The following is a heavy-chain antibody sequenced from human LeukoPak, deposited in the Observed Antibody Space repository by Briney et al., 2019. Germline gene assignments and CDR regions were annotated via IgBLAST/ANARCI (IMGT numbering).Heavy chain of an antibody. V-gene: IGHV1-2*02. CDR1: GYTFTGYY. D-gene: IGHD4-17*01. Sequence: GASVKVSCKASGYTFTGYYMHWVRQAPGQGLEWMGWINPNSGGTNYAQKFQGRVTMTRDTSISTAYMELSRLRSDDTAVYYCAKDPRATVTINWFDPWGQGTLVTVSS. CDR2: INPNSGGT. J-gene: IGHJ5*02. CDR3: AKDPRATVTINWFDP.